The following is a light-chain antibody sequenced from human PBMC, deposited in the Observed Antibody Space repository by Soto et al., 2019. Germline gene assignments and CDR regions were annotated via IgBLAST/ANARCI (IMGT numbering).Light chain of an antibody. V-gene: IGLV1-40*01. CDR2: GNS. CDR3: QSYDSSLSGFYV. CDR1: SSNIGAGYH. Sequence: QSVLTQPPSVSGAPGQRVTISCTGSSSNIGAGYHVHWYQQLPGAAPKLLIYGNSNRPSGVPDRFSGSKSDTSASLAITGLQAEDEADYYCQSYDSSLSGFYVFGTGTKLTVL. J-gene: IGLJ1*01.